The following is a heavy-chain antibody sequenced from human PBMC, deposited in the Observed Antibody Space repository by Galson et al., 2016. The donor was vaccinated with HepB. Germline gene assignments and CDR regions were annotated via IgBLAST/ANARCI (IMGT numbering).Heavy chain of an antibody. CDR1: GGSISSYF. J-gene: IGHJ4*02. CDR3: ARGVTGNPYFDF. V-gene: IGHV4-59*01. Sequence: SETLSLTCNVSGGSISSYFWSWIRQPPGKGLEWIGYIYKTGTTSYSPSLKGRVTVSVDTSKNQFSLKLRSVTAADPAVYYCARGVTGNPYFDFWGQGAPVTVSS. D-gene: IGHD2-21*02. CDR2: IYKTGTT.